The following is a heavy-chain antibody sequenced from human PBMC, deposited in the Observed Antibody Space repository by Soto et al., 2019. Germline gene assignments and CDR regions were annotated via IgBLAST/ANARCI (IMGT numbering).Heavy chain of an antibody. V-gene: IGHV4-59*01. Sequence: QVQLQESGPGLVKPSETLSLTCTVSGGSISNFYWSWIRQPPGKGLEWIGYIYYSGSINYNPSLKSRATMSVDTSKNQFSLKLSSVSAAATAVHYCAGIVMTTWVFVYSGQGTLVTVSS. CDR2: IYYSGSI. CDR1: GGSISNFY. D-gene: IGHD4-4*01. J-gene: IGHJ4*02. CDR3: AGIVMTTWVFVY.